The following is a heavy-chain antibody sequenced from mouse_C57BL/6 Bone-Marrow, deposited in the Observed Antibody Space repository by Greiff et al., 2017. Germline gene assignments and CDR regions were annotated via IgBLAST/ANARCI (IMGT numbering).Heavy chain of an antibody. CDR1: GFSFTSYG. Sequence: VQRVESGPGLVQPSQSLSITCPVSGFSFTSYGVHWVRQSPGKGLEWLGVIWRGGSTDYNAAVMSRLSITKDNSKSQVFFKMNSLQADDTAIYYCAKRSNYYAMDYWGQGTSVTVSS. D-gene: IGHD2-5*01. CDR2: IWRGGST. CDR3: AKRSNYYAMDY. J-gene: IGHJ4*01. V-gene: IGHV2-5*01.